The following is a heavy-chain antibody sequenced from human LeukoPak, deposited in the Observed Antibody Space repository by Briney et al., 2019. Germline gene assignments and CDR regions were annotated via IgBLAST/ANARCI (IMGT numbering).Heavy chain of an antibody. V-gene: IGHV3-49*04. Sequence: GGSLRLSCTTSGFSFSGYWMHWVRQAPGKGLEWVGFIRSKAYGGTTEYAASVKGRFTISRDDSKSIAYLQMNSLKTEDTAVYYCTRGRRATHDYWGQGTLVTVSS. D-gene: IGHD1-26*01. J-gene: IGHJ4*02. CDR3: TRGRRATHDY. CDR1: GFSFSGYW. CDR2: IRSKAYGGTT.